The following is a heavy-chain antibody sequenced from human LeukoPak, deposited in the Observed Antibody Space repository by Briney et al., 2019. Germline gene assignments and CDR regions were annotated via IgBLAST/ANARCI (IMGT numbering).Heavy chain of an antibody. CDR3: ARGRFSGSGFDY. CDR1: GFTFSSYS. V-gene: IGHV3-21*01. J-gene: IGHJ4*02. D-gene: IGHD3-10*01. CDR2: ISSSSSYI. Sequence: PGGSLRLSCAASGFTFSSYSMNWVRQAPGKGLEWVSSISSSSSYIYYADSVKGRFTISRDNAKNSLYLQMNSLRAEDTAVYYCARGRFSGSGFDYWGQGTLVTVSS.